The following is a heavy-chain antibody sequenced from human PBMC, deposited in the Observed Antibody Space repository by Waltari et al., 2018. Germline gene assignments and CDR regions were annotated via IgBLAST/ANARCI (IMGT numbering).Heavy chain of an antibody. Sequence: QLQLQESGPGLVKPSETLSLTCTVSGGSIRSSSYYWGWIRQPPGKGLEWIGSIYYSGSTYYNPSLKSRVTISVDTSKNQFSLKLSSVTAADTAVYYCARTYDILTGIAWWAFDIWGQGTMVTVSS. CDR3: ARTYDILTGIAWWAFDI. CDR1: GGSIRSSSYY. CDR2: IYYSGST. V-gene: IGHV4-39*01. J-gene: IGHJ3*02. D-gene: IGHD3-9*01.